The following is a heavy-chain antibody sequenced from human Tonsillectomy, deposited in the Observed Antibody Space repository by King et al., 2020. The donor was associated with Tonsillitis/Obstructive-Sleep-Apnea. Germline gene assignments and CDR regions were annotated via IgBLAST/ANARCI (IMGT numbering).Heavy chain of an antibody. CDR2: IIPVFGTT. CDR3: ARGQTIAAARNWFDP. CDR1: GVTFSSHS. J-gene: IGHJ5*02. V-gene: IGHV1-69*01. D-gene: IGHD6-6*01. Sequence: QLVQSGAEVKKPGSSVKVSCKASGVTFSSHSITWVRQAPGQGLEWMGGIIPVFGTTDYAPKFQGRGTITADEFTSTAYMELTSLTSEDTAVYYCARGQTIAAARNWFDPWGQGTLVTVSS.